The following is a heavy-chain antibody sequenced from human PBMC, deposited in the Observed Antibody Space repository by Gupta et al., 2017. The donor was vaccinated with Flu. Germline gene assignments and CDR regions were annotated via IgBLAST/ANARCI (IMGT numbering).Heavy chain of an antibody. D-gene: IGHD2/OR15-2a*01. Sequence: ARLVQSAAEVKKHGESLKISGKASGYKFTSYWITWVRQMPGKGRECMGRIDPGDSYTIYSPSFQGHVTISADKTTSSAFLQWSSLKASDTAIYYCARSLFYEERPSGGEFDSWGQGTLVTVSS. CDR1: GYKFTSYW. J-gene: IGHJ5*01. CDR3: ARSLFYEERPSGGEFDS. CDR2: IDPGDSYT. V-gene: IGHV5-10-1*01.